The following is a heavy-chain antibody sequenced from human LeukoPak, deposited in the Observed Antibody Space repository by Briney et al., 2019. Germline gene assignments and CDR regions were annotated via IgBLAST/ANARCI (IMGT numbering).Heavy chain of an antibody. J-gene: IGHJ4*02. CDR3: ARDPYDSSWGLCYFDY. Sequence: GGSLRLSCAASGFTLSSYWMHWVRQAPGEGLVWVSRIDPDGSTTNYADSVKGRFTTSRDNAKNTLYLQMNSLRAEDTAVYYCARDPYDSSWGLCYFDYWGQGNLVTVSS. V-gene: IGHV3-74*01. CDR2: IDPDGSTT. D-gene: IGHD3-22*01. CDR1: GFTLSSYW.